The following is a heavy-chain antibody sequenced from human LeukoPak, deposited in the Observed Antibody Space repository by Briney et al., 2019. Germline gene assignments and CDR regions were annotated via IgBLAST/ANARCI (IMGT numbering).Heavy chain of an antibody. J-gene: IGHJ4*02. CDR2: ISPTGSTT. CDR3: ARGPNSNWSGLDF. D-gene: IGHD6-6*01. V-gene: IGHV3-74*01. Sequence: GGSLRLSCIASGFSFSGHWMHWARQLPGKGLVWVSRISPTGSTTSYTDSVKGRFTVSRDNAKNTLYLQVNNLRAEDTAVYYCARGPNSNWSGLDFWGQGTLLTVSS. CDR1: GFSFSGHW.